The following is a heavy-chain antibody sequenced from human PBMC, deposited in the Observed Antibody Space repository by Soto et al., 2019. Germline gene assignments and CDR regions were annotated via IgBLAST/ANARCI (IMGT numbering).Heavy chain of an antibody. D-gene: IGHD2-8*01. Sequence: GGSLRLSCVVSGISFDDYAMHWVRQVPGKGLEWVSGINWDSGDIGYADSVKGRFTISRDNAKNSLYLQMNSLKTEDTALYYCAKDTAPGFYDANGHLDYWGQGTPVTVSS. CDR2: INWDSGDI. V-gene: IGHV3-9*01. CDR3: AKDTAPGFYDANGHLDY. CDR1: GISFDDYA. J-gene: IGHJ4*02.